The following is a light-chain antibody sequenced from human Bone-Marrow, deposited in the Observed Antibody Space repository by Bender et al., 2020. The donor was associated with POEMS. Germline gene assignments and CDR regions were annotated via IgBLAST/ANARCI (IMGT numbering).Light chain of an antibody. CDR1: DNDVGGFDY. CDR3: SSYTSNSFL. Sequence: QSALTQPASVSGSPGQSITISCTGTDNDVGGFDYVSWYQQHPGTAPRLLIYDVIRRPSGISHRFSGSKSGNTASLTISGLQTEDEADYYCSSYTSNSFLFGGGTKVTVL. V-gene: IGLV2-14*03. J-gene: IGLJ2*01. CDR2: DVI.